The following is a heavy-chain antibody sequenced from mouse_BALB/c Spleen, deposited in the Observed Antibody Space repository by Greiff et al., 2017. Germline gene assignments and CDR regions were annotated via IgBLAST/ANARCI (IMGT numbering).Heavy chain of an antibody. V-gene: IGHV5-4*02. CDR3: ARGGYYFDY. CDR2: ISDGGCYT. CDR1: GFTFSDYY. Sequence: EVMLVESGGGLVKPGGSLKLSCAASGFTFSDYYMYWVRQTPEKRLEWVATISDGGCYTYYPDSVKGRFTISRDNAKNNLYLQMSSLKSEDTAMYYCARGGYYFDYWGQGTTLTVSS. D-gene: IGHD3-2*02. J-gene: IGHJ2*01.